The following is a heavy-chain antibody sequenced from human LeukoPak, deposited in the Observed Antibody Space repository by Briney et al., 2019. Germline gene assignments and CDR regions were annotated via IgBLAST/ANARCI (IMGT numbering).Heavy chain of an antibody. J-gene: IGHJ4*02. V-gene: IGHV4-30-2*01. CDR1: GGSISSGGYS. D-gene: IGHD3-22*01. Sequence: SETLSLTCAVSGGSISSGGYSWSWIRQPPGKGLEWLGYIYHSGRTYYNPYLKSRVAISVDRSKNQFSLKLSSVTAADTAVYYCARDSSGYPYYFDYWGQGTLVTVSS. CDR2: IYHSGRT. CDR3: ARDSSGYPYYFDY.